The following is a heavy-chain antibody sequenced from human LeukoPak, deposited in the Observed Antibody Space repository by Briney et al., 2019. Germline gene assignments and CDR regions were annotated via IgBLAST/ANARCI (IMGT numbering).Heavy chain of an antibody. CDR2: ISHSGTT. J-gene: IGHJ4*02. V-gene: IGHV4-38-2*02. Sequence: PSETLSLTCTVSGFSISSGHYWGWTRQPPGKGLEWIASISHSGTTFYNPSLKSRVTISVDTSKNQFSLTVTSVTAADTAVYYCSRCQSISAVAVWGQGTLVTVS. CDR1: GFSISSGHY. CDR3: SRCQSISAVAV. D-gene: IGHD6-13*01.